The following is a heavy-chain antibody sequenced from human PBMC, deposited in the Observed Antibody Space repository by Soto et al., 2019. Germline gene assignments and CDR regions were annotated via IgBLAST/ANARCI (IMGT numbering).Heavy chain of an antibody. D-gene: IGHD3-22*01. Sequence: SVKVSCKASGGTFSSYAISWVRQAPGQGLEWMGGIIPIFGTANYAQKFQGRVTITADESTSTAYMELSSLRSEDTAVYYCARVGIDYYDSSGLDYYFDYWGQGTLVTVSS. CDR3: ARVGIDYYDSSGLDYYFDY. CDR1: GGTFSSYA. J-gene: IGHJ4*02. V-gene: IGHV1-69*13. CDR2: IIPIFGTA.